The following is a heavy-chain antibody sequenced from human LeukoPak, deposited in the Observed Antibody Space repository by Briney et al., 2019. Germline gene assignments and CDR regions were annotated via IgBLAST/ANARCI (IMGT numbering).Heavy chain of an antibody. J-gene: IGHJ6*03. V-gene: IGHV4-34*01. CDR2: MNPSRCS. CDR3: ARGRQDVTMIVVVTTAVSYYLDV. Sequence: SEAVSLTCPVYGWSFSGYYWTWIRQPPGKGLEWMGEMNPSRCSNYNPSRKSRGTITVDPSKNEFSLKLRSVTAADTAVYYCARGRQDVTMIVVVTTAVSYYLDVWGKGTTVTVS. CDR1: GWSFSGYY. D-gene: IGHD3-22*01.